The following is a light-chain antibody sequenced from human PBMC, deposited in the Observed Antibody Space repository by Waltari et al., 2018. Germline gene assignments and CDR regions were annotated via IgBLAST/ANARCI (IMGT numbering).Light chain of an antibody. V-gene: IGKV3-11*01. CDR3: QQRVSWPVT. J-gene: IGKJ2*01. CDR1: QAFSNY. CDR2: DAS. Sequence: EIVLTQSPGTLSVAPGETATLPCRASQAFSNYLGWYQQKPGQPPRLPLNDASNRAPGVPARFSGSGSGTDFTLTISSLEPEDFGVYYCQQRVSWPVTFGQGTKLEIK.